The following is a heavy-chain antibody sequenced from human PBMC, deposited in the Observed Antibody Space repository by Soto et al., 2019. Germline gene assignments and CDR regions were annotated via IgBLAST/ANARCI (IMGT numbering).Heavy chain of an antibody. V-gene: IGHV3-23*01. CDR1: SCSSYY. CDR3: AKGRSYYYYYGVDV. J-gene: IGHJ6*02. Sequence: SCSSYYWGWIRQAPGKGLEWVSAISGSGGSTYYADSVKGRFTISRDNSKNTLYLQMNSLRAEDTALYYCAKGRSYYYYYGVDVWGQGTTVTVSS. CDR2: ISGSGGST.